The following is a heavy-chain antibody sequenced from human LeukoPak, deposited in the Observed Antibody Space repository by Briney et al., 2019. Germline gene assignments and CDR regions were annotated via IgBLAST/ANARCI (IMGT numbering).Heavy chain of an antibody. Sequence: GSLRLSCAASGFIFNSFWMSWVRQAPGKGLEWVANIKQDGSERYYVDSVKGRFTVSRDNAKNSLYLQMDSLRAEDTAVYYCAKDRSTTISNTLGYFDYWGQGVLVTVSS. V-gene: IGHV3-7*03. CDR3: AKDRSTTISNTLGYFDY. CDR1: GFIFNSFW. D-gene: IGHD2/OR15-2a*01. J-gene: IGHJ4*02. CDR2: IKQDGSER.